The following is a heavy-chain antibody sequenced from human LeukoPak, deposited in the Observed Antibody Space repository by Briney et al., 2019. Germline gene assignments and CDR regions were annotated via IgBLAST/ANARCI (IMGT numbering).Heavy chain of an antibody. Sequence: PGRSLRLSRAASGFTFSSYGMHWVRQAPGKGLEWVAVISYDGSNKYYADSVKGRFTISRDNSKNTLYLQMNSLRAEDTAVYYCAKSRIAVATPGYWGQGTLVTVSS. CDR1: GFTFSSYG. CDR2: ISYDGSNK. V-gene: IGHV3-30*18. J-gene: IGHJ4*02. D-gene: IGHD6-19*01. CDR3: AKSRIAVATPGY.